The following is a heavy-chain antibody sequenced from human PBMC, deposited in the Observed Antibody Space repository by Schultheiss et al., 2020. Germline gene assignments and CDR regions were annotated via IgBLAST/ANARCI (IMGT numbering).Heavy chain of an antibody. CDR2: ISAYNGNT. CDR1: GYTFTSYG. Sequence: GESLKVSCKASGYTFTSYGISWVRQAPGQGLEWMGWISAYNGNTNYAQKLQGRVTMTTDTSTSTAYMELRSLRSDDTAVYYCARLDQGVIIIDEGYFDYWGQGTLVTVSS. D-gene: IGHD3-10*01. CDR3: ARLDQGVIIIDEGYFDY. V-gene: IGHV1-18*01. J-gene: IGHJ4*02.